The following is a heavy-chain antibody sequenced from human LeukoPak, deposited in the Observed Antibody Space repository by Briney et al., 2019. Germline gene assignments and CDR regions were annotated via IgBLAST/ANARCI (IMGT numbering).Heavy chain of an antibody. J-gene: IGHJ4*02. V-gene: IGHV1-46*01. CDR1: GYSFSTHW. CDR2: INPSGGST. Sequence: ASVKVSCKASGYSFSTHWIHWVRQAPGQGLEWMGIINPSGGSTSYAQKFQSRVTMTRDTSTSTVYMELSSLRSEDTAVYYCARDPSEGLDYWGQGTLVTVSS. CDR3: ARDPSEGLDY.